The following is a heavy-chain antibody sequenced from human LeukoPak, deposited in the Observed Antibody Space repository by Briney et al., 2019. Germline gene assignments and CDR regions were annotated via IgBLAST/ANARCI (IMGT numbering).Heavy chain of an antibody. CDR2: IRSDETTK. D-gene: IGHD6-6*01. V-gene: IGHV3-30*02. CDR1: GFTFSNHG. Sequence: GGSLRLSCAASGFTFSNHGMHWVRQAPGKGLEWVAFIRSDETTKYYRDSVKGRFTISRDNSKNTLYLQMTSLRAEDTALYYCVKDNPVLHHWGQGTPVTVSS. J-gene: IGHJ1*01. CDR3: VKDNPVLHH.